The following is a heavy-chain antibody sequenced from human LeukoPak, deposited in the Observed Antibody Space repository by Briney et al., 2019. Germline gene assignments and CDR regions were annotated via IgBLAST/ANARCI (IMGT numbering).Heavy chain of an antibody. CDR3: ASGRRIAAAGTTF. D-gene: IGHD6-13*01. V-gene: IGHV4-38-2*02. J-gene: IGHJ4*02. CDR1: GYSISSGYY. CDR2: IYHSGST. Sequence: SSETLSLTCTVSGYSISSGYYWGWIRQPPGKGLEWIGSIYHSGSTYYNPSLKSRVTISVDTSKNQFSLKLSSVTAADTAVYYCASGRRIAAAGTTFWGQGTLVTVSS.